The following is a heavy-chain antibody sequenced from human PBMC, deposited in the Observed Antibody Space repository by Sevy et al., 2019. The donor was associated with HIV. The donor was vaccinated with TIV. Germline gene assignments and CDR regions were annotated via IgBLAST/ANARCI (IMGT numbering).Heavy chain of an antibody. Sequence: GGSLRLSCAASGFTFSSYGMHWVRQAPGKGLEWVAIISYDGSYKSYADSVKGRFTISRDNSKSTLSLQMNSLRAEDTAVYYCAKSIAAAWTLFDYWGQGTLVTVSS. J-gene: IGHJ4*02. V-gene: IGHV3-30*18. CDR1: GFTFSSYG. CDR2: ISYDGSYK. D-gene: IGHD6-13*01. CDR3: AKSIAAAWTLFDY.